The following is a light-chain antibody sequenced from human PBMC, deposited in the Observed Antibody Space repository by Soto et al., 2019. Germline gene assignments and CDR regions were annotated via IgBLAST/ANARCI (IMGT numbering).Light chain of an antibody. J-gene: IGKJ3*01. CDR3: QQRSNWLFT. CDR2: DAS. V-gene: IGKV3-11*01. Sequence: EIVLTQSPATLSLSPGERATLSCRVSQSVSSYLAWYQQKPGQAPRFLIYDASNRATGIPARFSGSGSGTDFTLTISSLEPEDFAVYYCQQRSNWLFTFGPGTKVDIK. CDR1: QSVSSY.